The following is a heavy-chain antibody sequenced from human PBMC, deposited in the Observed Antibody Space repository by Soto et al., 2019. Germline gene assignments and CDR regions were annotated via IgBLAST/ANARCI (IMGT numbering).Heavy chain of an antibody. CDR1: GGSISSSSYY. V-gene: IGHV4-39*01. D-gene: IGHD2-2*01. J-gene: IGHJ6*03. CDR3: ARLQLQTHYYYYYMDV. CDR2: IYYSGST. Sequence: SETLSLTCTVSGGSISSSSYYWGWIRQPPGKGLEWIGSIYYSGSTYYNPSLKSRVTISVDTSKNQFSLKLSSVTAADTAVYYCARLQLQTHYYYYYMDVWGKGTTVTVSS.